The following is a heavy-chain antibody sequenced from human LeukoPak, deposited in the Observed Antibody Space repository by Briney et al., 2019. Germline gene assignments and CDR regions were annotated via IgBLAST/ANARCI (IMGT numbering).Heavy chain of an antibody. Sequence: SETLSLTCTVSGGSISSYYWSWIRQPPGKGLEWIGYIYYSGSTNYNPSLKSRVTISVDTSKNQFSLKLSSVTAADTAMYYCASGQWLDYWGQGTLVTVSS. CDR2: IYYSGST. V-gene: IGHV4-59*08. CDR1: GGSISSYY. CDR3: ASGQWLDY. D-gene: IGHD6-19*01. J-gene: IGHJ4*02.